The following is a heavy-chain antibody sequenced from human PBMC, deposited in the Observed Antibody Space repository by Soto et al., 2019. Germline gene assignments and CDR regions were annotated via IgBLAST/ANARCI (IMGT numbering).Heavy chain of an antibody. Sequence: VQLVESGGGLVQPGGSLRLSCAASGFTFSDYWMAWVRQAPGKGLEWVANIKEDANEKYYMDSVEGRFTISRDNAKNSLYLQMNSLRAEDTAVYYCTRSPGAAEIDYWGQGTVVAVSS. J-gene: IGHJ4*02. D-gene: IGHD6-25*01. CDR2: IKEDANEK. V-gene: IGHV3-7*01. CDR3: TRSPGAAEIDY. CDR1: GFTFSDYW.